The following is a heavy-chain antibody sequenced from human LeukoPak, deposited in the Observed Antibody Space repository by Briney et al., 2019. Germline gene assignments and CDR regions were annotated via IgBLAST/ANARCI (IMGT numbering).Heavy chain of an antibody. V-gene: IGHV3-30-3*01. CDR3: ARGYFVLLWYFDY. CDR1: GFTFSSYA. J-gene: IGHJ4*02. D-gene: IGHD3-9*01. CDR2: ISYDGSNK. Sequence: GGSLRLSCAASGFTFSSYAMHWVRQAPGKGLEWVAVISYDGSNKYYADSVKGRFTISRDNSKNTLYLQMNSLRAEDTAVYYCARGYFVLLWYFDYWGQGTLVTVPS.